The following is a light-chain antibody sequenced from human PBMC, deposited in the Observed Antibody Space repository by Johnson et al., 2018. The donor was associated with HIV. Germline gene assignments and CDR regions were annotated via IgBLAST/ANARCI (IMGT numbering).Light chain of an antibody. V-gene: IGLV1-51*01. CDR2: DNN. CDR3: GTWDSSLGV. J-gene: IGLJ1*01. CDR1: SSNIGNNY. Sequence: VLTQPPSVSAAPGQKVTISCSGSSSNIGNNYVSWYQQVPGTAPKLLIYDNNKRPSGIPDRFSGSKSGTSATLGITGLQTGDEADYYCGTWDSSLGVFGTGTKVTGL.